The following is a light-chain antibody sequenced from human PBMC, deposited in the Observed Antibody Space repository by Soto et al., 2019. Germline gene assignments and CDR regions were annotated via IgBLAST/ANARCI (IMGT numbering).Light chain of an antibody. CDR1: QSVSSN. CDR3: QQYNKWPWT. CDR2: GVS. Sequence: EIVMTQSPATLSVSPGERATLSCRASQSVSSNLAWYQQKPGQAPRLLIYGVSTRATGIPARFSYSWSGTEVTLTISSLQSEDVAFYSCQQYNKWPWTFGQVTKVDI. V-gene: IGKV3-15*01. J-gene: IGKJ1*01.